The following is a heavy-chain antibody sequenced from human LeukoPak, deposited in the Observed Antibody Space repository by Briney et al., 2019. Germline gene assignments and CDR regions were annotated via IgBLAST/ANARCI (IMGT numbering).Heavy chain of an antibody. D-gene: IGHD2-2*01. V-gene: IGHV4-59*01. CDR3: ARGNGFHAY. Sequence: SETLSLTCAVYGGSFSPYYWSWLRQPPGKGLEWIGYIRYSGTTNYNPSLKSRVTMSVDTSKKQFSLNLTFVNAADTAVYYCARGNGFHAYWGQGTLVTVSS. CDR2: IRYSGTT. CDR1: GGSFSPYY. J-gene: IGHJ1*01.